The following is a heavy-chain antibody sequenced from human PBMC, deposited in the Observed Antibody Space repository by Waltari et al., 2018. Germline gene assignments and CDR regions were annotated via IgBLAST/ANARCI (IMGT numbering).Heavy chain of an antibody. V-gene: IGHV4-4*02. CDR1: GDSVTSPNW. CDR2: VLSTGKT. CDR3: ARDRGRGLYLDA. J-gene: IGHJ5*02. Sequence: TLSLSCAVSGDSVTSPNWWSWVRQSPQRGLEWIGQVLSTGKTNYSPSFASRVTMSLDASSNQFSLKVTSATAADTAVYYCARDRGRGLYLDAWGPGTLVTVSP. D-gene: IGHD2-15*01.